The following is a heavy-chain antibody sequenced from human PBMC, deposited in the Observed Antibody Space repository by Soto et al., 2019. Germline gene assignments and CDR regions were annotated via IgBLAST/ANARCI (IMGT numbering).Heavy chain of an antibody. CDR2: IKEDGSEK. CDR3: ARVRPGNYRDY. Sequence: GSLLLSCTASGFTFSTFWMDWVRQAPGKGLEWVAKIKEDGSEKYYADSVKGRFIISRDNARNSVYLQMNSLRAEDTAVYYCARVRPGNYRDYWGQGTLVTVS. V-gene: IGHV3-7*03. D-gene: IGHD3-10*01. J-gene: IGHJ4*02. CDR1: GFTFSTFW.